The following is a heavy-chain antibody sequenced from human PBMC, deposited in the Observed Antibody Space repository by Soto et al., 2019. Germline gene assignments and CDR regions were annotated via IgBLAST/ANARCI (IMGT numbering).Heavy chain of an antibody. V-gene: IGHV4-30-4*01. CDR3: ARGNYCRVGPCYYFFDY. Sequence: QVQLQESGPGLVKPSQTLSLTCTVSGGSISSDDYYWSWIRQPPGKGLEWIGHIYYGGSTYYNPSLKSRGTMSEVTSKNPFPLRLSDVTAADTAVYYCARGNYCRVGPCYYFFDYWVQGTLVTVSS. J-gene: IGHJ4*02. CDR2: IYYGGST. CDR1: GGSISSDDYY. D-gene: IGHD2-15*01.